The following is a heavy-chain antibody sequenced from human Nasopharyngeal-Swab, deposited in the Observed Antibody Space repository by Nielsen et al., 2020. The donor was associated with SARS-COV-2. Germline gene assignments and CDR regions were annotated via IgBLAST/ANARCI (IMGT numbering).Heavy chain of an antibody. CDR2: INHSGST. D-gene: IGHD4-23*01. Sequence: SETLPLTCAVYGGSFSGYYWSWIRQPPGKGLEWIGEINHSGSTNYNPSLKSRVTISVDTSKNQFSLKLSSMTAADTAVYYCARGESGPHSHMTTVVTPFYRDFWFDPWGQGTLVTVSS. J-gene: IGHJ5*02. CDR3: ARGESGPHSHMTTVVTPFYRDFWFDP. V-gene: IGHV4-34*01. CDR1: GGSFSGYY.